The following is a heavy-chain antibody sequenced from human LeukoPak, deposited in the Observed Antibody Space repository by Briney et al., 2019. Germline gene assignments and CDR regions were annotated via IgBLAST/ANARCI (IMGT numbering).Heavy chain of an antibody. J-gene: IGHJ5*02. V-gene: IGHV1-69*13. CDR1: GGTFSSYA. Sequence: GASVKVSCKASGGTFSSYAISWVRQASGQGLEWMGGIIPIFGTANYAQKFQGRVTITADESTSTAYMELSSLRSEDTAVYYCARDSTYCSSTSCYVAWGQGTLVTVSS. CDR2: IIPIFGTA. CDR3: ARDSTYCSSTSCYVA. D-gene: IGHD2-2*01.